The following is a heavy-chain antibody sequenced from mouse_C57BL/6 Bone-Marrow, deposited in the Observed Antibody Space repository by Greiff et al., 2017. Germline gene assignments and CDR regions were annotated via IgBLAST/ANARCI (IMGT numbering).Heavy chain of an antibody. CDR3: ARAGFYAMDY. CDR2: IDPSDSDT. CDR1: GYTFTSYW. J-gene: IGHJ4*01. Sequence: QVQLKQPGAELVRPGSSVKLSCKASGYTFTSYWMHWVKQRPIQGLEWIGNIDPSDSDTPYNQKFKDKATLTVDKSSSTAYMQLSSLTSEDSAVYYCARAGFYAMDYWGQGTSVTVSS. V-gene: IGHV1-52*01.